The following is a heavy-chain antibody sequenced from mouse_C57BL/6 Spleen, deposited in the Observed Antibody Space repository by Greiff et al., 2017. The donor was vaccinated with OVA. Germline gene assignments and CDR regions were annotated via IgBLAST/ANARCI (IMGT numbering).Heavy chain of an antibody. V-gene: IGHV1-15*01. Sequence: LVESGAELVRPGASVTLSCKASGYTFTDYEMHWVKQTPVHGLEWIGAIDPETGGTAYNQKFKGKAILTADKSSSTAYMELRSLTSEDSSVYYCTRDYGSSTLYYFDYWGQGTTLTVSS. CDR3: TRDYGSSTLYYFDY. CDR2: IDPETGGT. J-gene: IGHJ2*01. D-gene: IGHD1-1*01. CDR1: GYTFTDYE.